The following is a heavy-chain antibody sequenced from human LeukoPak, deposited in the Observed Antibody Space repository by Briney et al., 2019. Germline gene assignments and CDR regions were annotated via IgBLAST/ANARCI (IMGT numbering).Heavy chain of an antibody. Sequence: ASVKVSCKASGYTFTGYYMHWVRQAPGQGLEWMGWINPNSGGTNYAQKFQGRVTMTRDTSISTAYMELSRLRSDDTAVYYCARGRGRVAGTVKINDAFDIWGQGTMVTVSS. D-gene: IGHD6-19*01. CDR1: GYTFTGYY. J-gene: IGHJ3*02. CDR2: INPNSGGT. V-gene: IGHV1-2*02. CDR3: ARGRGRVAGTVKINDAFDI.